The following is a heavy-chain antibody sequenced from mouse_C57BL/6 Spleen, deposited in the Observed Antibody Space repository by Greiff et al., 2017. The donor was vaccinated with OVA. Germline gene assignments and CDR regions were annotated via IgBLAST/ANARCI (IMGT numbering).Heavy chain of an antibody. CDR1: GYSITSGYY. V-gene: IGHV3-6*01. CDR3: ARPHYYGSSYEGYYFDY. D-gene: IGHD1-1*01. CDR2: ISYDGSN. Sequence: EVQLQQSGPGLVKPSQSLSLTCSVTGYSITSGYYWNWIRQFPGNKLEWLGYISYDGSNNYNPSLKNRISINRDTSKNQFFLKLNSVTTEDTATYNCARPHYYGSSYEGYYFDYGGQGTTLTVSS. J-gene: IGHJ2*01.